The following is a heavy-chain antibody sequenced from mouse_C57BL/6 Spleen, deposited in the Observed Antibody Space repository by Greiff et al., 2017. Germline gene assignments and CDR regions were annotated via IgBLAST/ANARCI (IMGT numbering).Heavy chain of an antibody. CDR2: INPSNGGT. CDR3: ARSPGSLYYCDY. CDR1: GYTFTSYW. D-gene: IGHD6-1*01. Sequence: QVQLKQPGTELVKPGASVKLSCKASGYTFTSYWMHWVKQRPGQGLEWIGNINPSNGGTNYNEKFKSKATLTVDKSSSTAYMQLSSLTSEDSAVYYCARSPGSLYYCDYWGQGTTLTVSS. V-gene: IGHV1-53*01. J-gene: IGHJ2*01.